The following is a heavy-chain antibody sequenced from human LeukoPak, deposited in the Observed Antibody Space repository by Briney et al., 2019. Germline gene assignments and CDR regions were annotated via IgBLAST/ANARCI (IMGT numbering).Heavy chain of an antibody. Sequence: GGSLRLSCAASGFTFSSYAMSWVRQAPGRGLEWVSAISASGDRTCYADSVKGRFTISRDNSKNTLYLQMNSLRAEDTAVYSCAKNGEVLSWFDPWGQGTLVTVSS. V-gene: IGHV3-23*01. J-gene: IGHJ5*02. D-gene: IGHD3-10*01. CDR3: AKNGEVLSWFDP. CDR1: GFTFSSYA. CDR2: ISASGDRT.